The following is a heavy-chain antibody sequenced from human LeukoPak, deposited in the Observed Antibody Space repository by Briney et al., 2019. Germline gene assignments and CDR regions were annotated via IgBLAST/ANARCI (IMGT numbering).Heavy chain of an antibody. V-gene: IGHV1-69*02. CDR2: IIPILGIA. D-gene: IGHD3-22*01. CDR3: ARPKDYYDSSGYGC. Sequence: SVKVSCKASGGTFISYTISWVRQAPGQRLEWRGNIIPILGIANYAQKFQGRVTITADKSTSTAYMELSSLRSEDTGVYYCARPKDYYDSSGYGCWGQGTLVSVSS. J-gene: IGHJ4*02. CDR1: GGTFISYT.